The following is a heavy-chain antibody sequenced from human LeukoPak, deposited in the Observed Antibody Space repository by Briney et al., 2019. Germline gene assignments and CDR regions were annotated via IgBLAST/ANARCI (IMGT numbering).Heavy chain of an antibody. CDR1: GGSISSYY. V-gene: IGHV4-59*08. Sequence: SETLSLTCTVSGGSISSYYWSWIRQPPRKGLEWIGYIYYSGSTNYNPSLKSRVTISVDTSKNQFSLKLSSVTAADTAVYYCARQRAYSSGRGHFDYWGQEPWSPSPQ. D-gene: IGHD6-19*01. CDR3: ARQRAYSSGRGHFDY. CDR2: IYYSGST. J-gene: IGHJ4*01.